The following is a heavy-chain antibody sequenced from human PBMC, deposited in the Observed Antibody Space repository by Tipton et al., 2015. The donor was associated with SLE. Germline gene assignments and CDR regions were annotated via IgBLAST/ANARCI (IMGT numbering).Heavy chain of an antibody. J-gene: IGHJ3*02. V-gene: IGHV4-38-2*02. Sequence: TLSLTCTVSGYSISSGYYWGWIRQSPGKGLEWIGSIYHSGSTYYNPSLKSRVTISVDTSKNQFSLKLSSVTAADTVVYYCASHGTTADAFDIWGQGTMVTVSS. CDR3: ASHGTTADAFDI. D-gene: IGHD1-1*01. CDR2: IYHSGST. CDR1: GYSISSGYY.